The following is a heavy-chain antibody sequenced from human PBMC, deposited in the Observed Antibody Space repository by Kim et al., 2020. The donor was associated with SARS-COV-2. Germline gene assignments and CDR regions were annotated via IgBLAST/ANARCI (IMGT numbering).Heavy chain of an antibody. V-gene: IGHV3-23*01. CDR2: ISGSGGDT. CDR3: AKYCNAGSCYYYYGMDV. D-gene: IGHD2-15*01. CDR1: GFTSSDYV. Sequence: GGSLRLSCTASGFTSSDYVMTWVRQAPGKGLECVSGISGSGGDTYYADSVRGRFTISRDNAKNTLYLQMNSLRAEDTAVYYCAKYCNAGSCYYYYGMDVWGQGTTVTVSS. J-gene: IGHJ6*02.